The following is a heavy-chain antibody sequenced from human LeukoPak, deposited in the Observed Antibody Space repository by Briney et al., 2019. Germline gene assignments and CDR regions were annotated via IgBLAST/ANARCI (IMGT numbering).Heavy chain of an antibody. Sequence: ASVEVSCRASGYTFTGYYMHWVRQAPGQGLEWMGWINPNSGGTNYAQKFQGRVTMTRDTSISTAYMELSRLRSDDTAVYYCARDSLTGYSSGPFDPWGQGTLVTVSS. CDR1: GYTFTGYY. V-gene: IGHV1-2*02. D-gene: IGHD6-19*01. J-gene: IGHJ5*02. CDR2: INPNSGGT. CDR3: ARDSLTGYSSGPFDP.